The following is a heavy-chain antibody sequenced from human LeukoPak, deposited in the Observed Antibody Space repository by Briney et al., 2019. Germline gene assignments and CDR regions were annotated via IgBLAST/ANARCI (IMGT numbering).Heavy chain of an antibody. V-gene: IGHV3-53*05. CDR2: IYSGGDT. CDR1: GFTVSSHY. J-gene: IGHJ3*02. D-gene: IGHD3-22*01. CDR3: VKDLRYYDSSGYRDAFDI. Sequence: GGSLRLSCAASGFTVSSHYMSWVRQAPGKGLEQVSVIYSGGDTYYADSVKGRFTISRDSSKNTLYLQMSSLRAEDTAVYYCVKDLRYYDSSGYRDAFDIWGQGTMVTVSS.